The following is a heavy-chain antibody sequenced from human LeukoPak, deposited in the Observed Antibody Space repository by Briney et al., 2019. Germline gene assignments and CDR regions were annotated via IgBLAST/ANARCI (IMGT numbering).Heavy chain of an antibody. Sequence: GRSLRLSGAASGFTFSSYGTHWVRQAPGKGLEWVAVISYDGSNKYYADSVKGRFTISRDNTKNTLYLQMNSLRAEDTAVYYCAKDGGYSSGWYGGWFDPWGQGTLVTVSS. V-gene: IGHV3-30*18. CDR3: AKDGGYSSGWYGGWFDP. CDR1: GFTFSSYG. J-gene: IGHJ5*02. CDR2: ISYDGSNK. D-gene: IGHD6-19*01.